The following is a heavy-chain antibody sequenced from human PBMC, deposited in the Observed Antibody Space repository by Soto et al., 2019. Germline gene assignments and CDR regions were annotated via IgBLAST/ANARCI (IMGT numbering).Heavy chain of an antibody. Sequence: PSETLCHTCTLSGGSINSYWWSWIRQPAGKGLVWIGRVYSSGTTGYNPSLNSRATLSLXXXKXXXXLKPXSVXAAXPAVYYCARDIASYAYGEGYWGQGIQVTVSS. CDR3: ARDIASYAYGEGY. J-gene: IGHJ4*02. D-gene: IGHD2-21*01. CDR1: GGSINSYW. V-gene: IGHV4-4*07. CDR2: VYSSGTT.